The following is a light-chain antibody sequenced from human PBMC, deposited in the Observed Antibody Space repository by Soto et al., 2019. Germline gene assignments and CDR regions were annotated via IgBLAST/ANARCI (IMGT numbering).Light chain of an antibody. CDR3: QQYGAYWT. CDR1: QNIGRS. J-gene: IGKJ1*01. CDR2: DAS. V-gene: IGKV1-5*01. Sequence: DIQMTQSPSTLSGSVGDRVTITCRASQNIGRSLAWYQQKPGETPKVLVYDASSLKSVVPSRFSGSGSGTEFTLTISSLQPDDFATYYCQQYGAYWTFGQGTKVDI.